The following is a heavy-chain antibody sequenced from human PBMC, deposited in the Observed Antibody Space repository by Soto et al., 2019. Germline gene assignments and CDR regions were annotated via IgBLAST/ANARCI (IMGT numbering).Heavy chain of an antibody. D-gene: IGHD3-16*01. CDR3: AHTWGLPFDY. V-gene: IGHV2-5*02. CDR2: FYWDDDK. Sequence: QITLKESGPTLVKPTQTLTLTCTYSGFSLRTTGVGVGWVRQPPGKALEWLGIFYWDDDKRYSPSLKNRLTLTNDISKSQVVLTLTNRDPVDTATYYCAHTWGLPFDYWGQGTLVIVSS. J-gene: IGHJ4*02. CDR1: GFSLRTTGVG.